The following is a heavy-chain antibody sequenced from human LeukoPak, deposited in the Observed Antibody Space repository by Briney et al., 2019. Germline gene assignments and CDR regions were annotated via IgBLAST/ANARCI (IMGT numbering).Heavy chain of an antibody. CDR2: MYTSGST. V-gene: IGHV4-61*02. CDR1: GGSISSGSSY. D-gene: IGHD6-19*01. Sequence: SQTLSLTCTVSGGSISSGSSYWSWIRRPAGKGLEWIGRMYTSGSTNYDPSLKSRVTISVHTSKNQFSLKMTSVTAADTAVYYCTRGGITVDHWGQGTLVTVSS. J-gene: IGHJ4*02. CDR3: TRGGITVDH.